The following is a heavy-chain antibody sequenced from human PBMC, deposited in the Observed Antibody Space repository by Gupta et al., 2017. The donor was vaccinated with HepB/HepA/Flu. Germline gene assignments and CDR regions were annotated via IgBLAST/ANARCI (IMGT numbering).Heavy chain of an antibody. D-gene: IGHD5-18*01. J-gene: IGHJ6*02. CDR2: ISYDGSNK. CDR3: ARDKLDTAMVDYYYYYGMDV. Sequence: QVQLVESGGGVVQPGRSLRLSCAAYGFTFSSYAMHWVRQAPGKGLEWVAVISYDGSNKYYADSVKGRFTISRDNSKNTLYLQMNSLRAEDTAVYYCARDKLDTAMVDYYYYYGMDVWGQGTTVTVSS. V-gene: IGHV3-30-3*01. CDR1: GFTFSSYA.